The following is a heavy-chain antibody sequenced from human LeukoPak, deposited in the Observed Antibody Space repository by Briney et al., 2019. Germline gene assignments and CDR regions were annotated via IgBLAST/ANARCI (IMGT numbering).Heavy chain of an antibody. Sequence: PGGSLRLSCTTSGFTFGDYAMSWVRQAPGKGLEWVTFIRSKAYGETIDYAASVKGRFTMSRDDSKNIAYLQMNSLKIEDTAVYYCTRGGADYGDYDRFFAYWGQGTLVTVSS. CDR2: IRSKAYGETI. J-gene: IGHJ4*02. V-gene: IGHV3-49*04. CDR3: TRGGADYGDYDRFFAY. D-gene: IGHD4-17*01. CDR1: GFTFGDYA.